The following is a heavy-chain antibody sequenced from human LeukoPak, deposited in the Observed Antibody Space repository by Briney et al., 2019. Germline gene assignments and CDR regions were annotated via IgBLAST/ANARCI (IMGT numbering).Heavy chain of an antibody. J-gene: IGHJ5*02. Sequence: GGSLRLSCAASGFTFDDYAMHWVRQAPGKGLEWVAFIRYNGNEKFYAGSVKGRFTISRDTSWNTLYLQMNSLRAEDTAVYYCAKDLMRDRWFGESWGQGTLVTVSS. V-gene: IGHV3-30*02. D-gene: IGHD3-10*01. CDR1: GFTFDDYA. CDR2: IRYNGNEK. CDR3: AKDLMRDRWFGES.